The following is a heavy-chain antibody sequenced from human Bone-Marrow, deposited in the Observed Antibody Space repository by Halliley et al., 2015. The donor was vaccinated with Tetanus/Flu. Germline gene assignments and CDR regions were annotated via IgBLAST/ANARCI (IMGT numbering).Heavy chain of an antibody. J-gene: IGHJ4*02. V-gene: IGHV4-4*02. D-gene: IGHD1-1*01. CDR3: ARTTLVRYFDF. CDR2: ISHRGST. Sequence: LGGIGGISHRGSTSSNPSLKGRVSISGDNPKNQFSLPRDSVTAADAAVYYCARTTLVRYFDFWGQGAQVTVSS.